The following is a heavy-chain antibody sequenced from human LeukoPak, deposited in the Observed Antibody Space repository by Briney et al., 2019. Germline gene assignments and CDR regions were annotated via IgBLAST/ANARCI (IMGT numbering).Heavy chain of an antibody. D-gene: IGHD2-2*01. CDR2: INPNSGGT. J-gene: IGHJ4*02. CDR1: GYTFTGYY. CDR3: ARDRREYQLLSPTSFDY. V-gene: IGHV1-2*02. Sequence: GASVKVSCKASGYTFTGYYMHWVRQAPGRGLEWMGWINPNSGGTNYAQKFQGRVTMTRDTSISTAYMELSRLRSDDTAVYYCARDRREYQLLSPTSFDYWGQGTLVTVSS.